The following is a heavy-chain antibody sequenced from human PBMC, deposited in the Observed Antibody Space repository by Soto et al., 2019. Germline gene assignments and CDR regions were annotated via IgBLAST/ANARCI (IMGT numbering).Heavy chain of an antibody. CDR3: ARDLASTTIPNY. Sequence: EVQLVESRGGLVQPGGSLRLSCAASGFTFSRYWMSWVRQAPGTGLEWVANIKQDGSEQYYVDSVKGRFTISRDNAKNSLYLQMNSLRAEDTAVYYCARDLASTTIPNYWGQGTLVTVSS. CDR2: IKQDGSEQ. CDR1: GFTFSRYW. J-gene: IGHJ4*02. V-gene: IGHV3-7*04. D-gene: IGHD4-17*01.